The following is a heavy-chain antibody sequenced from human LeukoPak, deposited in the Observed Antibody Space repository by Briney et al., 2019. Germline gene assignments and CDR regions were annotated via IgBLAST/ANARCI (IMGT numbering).Heavy chain of an antibody. D-gene: IGHD6-13*01. CDR2: IYYSGST. J-gene: IGHJ3*02. Sequence: ASETLSLTCTVSGGSISSSSYYWGWIHQPPGKGLEWIGSIYYSGSTYYNPSLKSRVTISVDTSKNQFSLKLSSVTAADTAVYYCARHSGIAAVDDAFDIWGQGTMVTVSS. CDR1: GGSISSSSYY. CDR3: ARHSGIAAVDDAFDI. V-gene: IGHV4-39*01.